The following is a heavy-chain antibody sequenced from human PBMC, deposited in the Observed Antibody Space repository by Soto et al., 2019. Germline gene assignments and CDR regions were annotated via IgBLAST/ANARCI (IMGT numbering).Heavy chain of an antibody. V-gene: IGHV3-23*01. CDR1: GFAFSSGA. D-gene: IGHD1-26*01. CDR3: AKWPTSPKMGVTSH. J-gene: IGHJ4*02. CDR2: ITVAGGGT. Sequence: VGSLTLSCAASGFAFSSGAMAGVLQTPPKGVQGGSAITVAGGGTYYTDSVKGRFTISRDNSKKTLYLQMNSLSAEDTALYFCAKWPTSPKMGVTSHWGQGTLLTVSS.